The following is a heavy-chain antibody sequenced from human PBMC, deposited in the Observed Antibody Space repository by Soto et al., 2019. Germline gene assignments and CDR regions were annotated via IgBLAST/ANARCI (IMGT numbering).Heavy chain of an antibody. D-gene: IGHD3-9*01. Sequence: ASVKVSCKASGYTFSSYAMHWVCQAPGQRLEWMGWMNPNSGNTGYAQKFQGRVTMTRNTSISTAYMELSSLRSEDTAVYYCARGWRYFDWFGRYYYYGMDVWGQGTTVTVSS. CDR2: MNPNSGNT. CDR1: GYTFSSYA. J-gene: IGHJ6*02. CDR3: ARGWRYFDWFGRYYYYGMDV. V-gene: IGHV1-8*01.